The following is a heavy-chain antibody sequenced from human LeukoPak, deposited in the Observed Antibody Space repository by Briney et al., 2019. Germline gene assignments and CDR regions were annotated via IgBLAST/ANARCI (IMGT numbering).Heavy chain of an antibody. Sequence: ASETLSLTCTVSGDSISTDYCWTWIRQPPGKVPEWIGTIYNRDNTYYTSSLASRVTISMDTSKNQFSLKMTSVTAADTAVYYCASGTDAYKVGNHWGQGALVTVSS. CDR3: ASGTDAYKVGNH. V-gene: IGHV4-38-2*02. CDR2: IYNRDNT. D-gene: IGHD5-24*01. CDR1: GDSISTDYC. J-gene: IGHJ5*02.